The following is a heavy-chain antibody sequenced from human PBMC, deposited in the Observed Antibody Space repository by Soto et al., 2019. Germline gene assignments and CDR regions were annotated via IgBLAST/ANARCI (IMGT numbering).Heavy chain of an antibody. Sequence: ASVKVSCKASGFIFTTSSVQWVRQARGRRLEWIGWITVGTGNTNYAQKFQERGTITRDMSTSTAYMELSNLRSEDTAVYYCAAGDSSGYYGGWGQGTQVTVSS. CDR1: GFIFTTSS. CDR3: AAGDSSGYYGG. CDR2: ITVGTGNT. J-gene: IGHJ4*02. V-gene: IGHV1-58*01. D-gene: IGHD3-22*01.